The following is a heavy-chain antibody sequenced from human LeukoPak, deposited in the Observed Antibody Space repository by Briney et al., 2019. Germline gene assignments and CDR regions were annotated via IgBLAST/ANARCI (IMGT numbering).Heavy chain of an antibody. Sequence: GGSLRLSCAASGFTFNNYGIHWVRQAPGKGLEWVALIPYDGSNKYYADSVKGRFTISRDNSKNTLYLQMNSLRAEDTAVYYCAKGYYYDSDGYYQHFDYWGQGTLVTVSS. D-gene: IGHD3-22*01. V-gene: IGHV3-30*18. J-gene: IGHJ4*02. CDR2: IPYDGSNK. CDR1: GFTFNNYG. CDR3: AKGYYYDSDGYYQHFDY.